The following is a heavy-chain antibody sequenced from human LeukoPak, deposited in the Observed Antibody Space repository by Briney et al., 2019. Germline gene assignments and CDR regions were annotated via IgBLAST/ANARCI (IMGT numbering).Heavy chain of an antibody. D-gene: IGHD2-15*01. J-gene: IGHJ3*02. CDR1: GGSIISSDYH. CDR2: ISYSGNT. Sequence: SENLSLTCTVSGGSIISSDYHWGWVRQPPGKGLEWIGTISYSGNTDYNPSLRSRVTISVDTSNNQFPLRLGSVTAADTAVYHCARHCCSGPAKRVFDIWGQGTMVTVPS. V-gene: IGHV4-39*01. CDR3: ARHCCSGPAKRVFDI.